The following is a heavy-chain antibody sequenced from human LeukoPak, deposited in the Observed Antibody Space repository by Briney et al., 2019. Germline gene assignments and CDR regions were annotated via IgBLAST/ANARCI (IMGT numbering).Heavy chain of an antibody. CDR1: GYSFTSYW. J-gene: IGHJ2*01. CDR3: ARQVDWFFDL. V-gene: IGHV5-51*01. CDR2: IYPGDSDT. Sequence: GESLKISCKGSGYSFTSYWIGWVRQMPGKGVEWMGIIYPGDSDTRYNPSFQGQVTISADKSINTAYVQWSSLKASDTAMYYCARQVDWFFDLWGRGTLVTVSS.